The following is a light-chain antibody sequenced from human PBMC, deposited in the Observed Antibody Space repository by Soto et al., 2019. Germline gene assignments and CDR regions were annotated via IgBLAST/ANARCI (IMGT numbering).Light chain of an antibody. CDR2: DAS. Sequence: DIQMTQSPSTLSASVGDRVTITCRASQSISGWLAWYQQKPGKAPKLLIYDASSLERGVPSRFSGSGSGTEFTLTISSLQPDDFATYYCQQYNGYSRPFGQVTKVDIK. CDR3: QQYNGYSRP. CDR1: QSISGW. J-gene: IGKJ1*01. V-gene: IGKV1-5*01.